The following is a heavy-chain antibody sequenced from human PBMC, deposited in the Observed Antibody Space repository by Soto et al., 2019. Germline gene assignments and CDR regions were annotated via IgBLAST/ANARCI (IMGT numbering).Heavy chain of an antibody. CDR2: ISAHNGNT. J-gene: IGHJ3*01. Sequence: GSVKVSCKASGYIFTNYCISWVRQSPGQGLEWMGWISAHNGNTKYAQKAQGRITMTTDTSTSTAYMELRSLRSDETAVYHCARDNYGDDGGGSFDFWGQGTMVTVSS. CDR3: ARDNYGDDGGGSFDF. D-gene: IGHD2-21*02. CDR1: GYIFTNYC. V-gene: IGHV1-18*01.